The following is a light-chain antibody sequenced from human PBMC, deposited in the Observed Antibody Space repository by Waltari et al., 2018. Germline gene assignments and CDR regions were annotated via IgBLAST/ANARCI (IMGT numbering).Light chain of an antibody. CDR3: CAYAGSYFMV. J-gene: IGLJ3*02. CDR2: FVS. CDR1: SSDVGGHDY. Sequence: QSALTQPRSVSGSPGQSVTISCTGTSSDVGGHDYVSWYQQYPGKGPKLLFYFVSKRPSGVPSRFSASKSGNTAALTISGLQPEDEADYYCCAYAGSYFMVFGGGTRLTVL. V-gene: IGLV2-11*01.